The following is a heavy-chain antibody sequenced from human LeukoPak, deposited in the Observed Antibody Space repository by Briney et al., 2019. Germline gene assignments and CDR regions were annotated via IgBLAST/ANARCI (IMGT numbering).Heavy chain of an antibody. V-gene: IGHV4-59*03. D-gene: IGHD4-23*01. CDR3: ATLTGGDDAFDI. CDR1: GGSITTYY. Sequence: SETLSLTCTVSGGSITTYYWNWIRQPPGKGLEWIGHSYYSGDTNYNPSLKSRVAISVDTSKNQCSLKLNSVTPADTAVYYCATLTGGDDAFDIWGQGTMVTVSS. CDR2: SYYSGDT. J-gene: IGHJ3*02.